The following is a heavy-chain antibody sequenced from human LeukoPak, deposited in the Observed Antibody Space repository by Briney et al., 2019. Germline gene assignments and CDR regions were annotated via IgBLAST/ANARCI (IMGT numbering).Heavy chain of an antibody. CDR1: GGSISSSY. D-gene: IGHD6-13*01. Sequence: PSETLSLTCAVSGGSISSSYWTWIRQPPGKGLEWIGYIYTSGSTDYNPSLKSRVTISVDTSKNQFSLKLTSVTAADTAMYYCARQIAAPGNYYYYMDVWGKGTTVTVSS. V-gene: IGHV4-4*09. CDR2: IYTSGST. J-gene: IGHJ6*03. CDR3: ARQIAAPGNYYYYMDV.